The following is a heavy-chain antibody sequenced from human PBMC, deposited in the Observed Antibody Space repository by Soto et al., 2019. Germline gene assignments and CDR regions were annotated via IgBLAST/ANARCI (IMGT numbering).Heavy chain of an antibody. CDR1: GGSFSGYY. D-gene: IGHD6-19*01. Sequence: SETLSLTCAVYGGSFSGYYWSWIRQPPGKGPEWIGEINHSGSTNYNPSLKSRVTISVDTSKNQFSLKLSSVTAADTAVYYCAYSSGWYVLDYWGQGTLVTVSS. J-gene: IGHJ4*02. CDR3: AYSSGWYVLDY. V-gene: IGHV4-34*01. CDR2: INHSGST.